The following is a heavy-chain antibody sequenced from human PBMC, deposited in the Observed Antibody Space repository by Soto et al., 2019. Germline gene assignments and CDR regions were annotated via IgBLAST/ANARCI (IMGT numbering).Heavy chain of an antibody. V-gene: IGHV1-69*12. J-gene: IGHJ4*02. CDR1: GGTFSSYA. D-gene: IGHD1-26*01. CDR2: IIPIFGTA. Sequence: QVQLVQSGAEVKKPGSSVKVSCKASGGTFSSYAISWVRQAPGHGLEWMGGIIPIFGTANYAQKFQGRVTITADESTSPAYMELSSLRSEDTAVYYWAREGRGGATERFDYWGQGTLVTVSS. CDR3: AREGRGGATERFDY.